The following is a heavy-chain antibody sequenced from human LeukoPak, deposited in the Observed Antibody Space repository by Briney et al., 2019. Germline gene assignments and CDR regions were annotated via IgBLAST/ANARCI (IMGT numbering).Heavy chain of an antibody. D-gene: IGHD3-22*01. CDR3: ATSTGGYSDLYFHY. CDR2: ISAYNGNT. J-gene: IGHJ4*02. Sequence: ASVKVSCKASGYSFTTYGISWVRQAPGQGLEWMGWISAYNGNTNYAQKVQGRVTMTTDTSTSTAYMELRSLKSDDTAVYFCATSTGGYSDLYFHYWGQGTLVSVSS. V-gene: IGHV1-18*01. CDR1: GYSFTTYG.